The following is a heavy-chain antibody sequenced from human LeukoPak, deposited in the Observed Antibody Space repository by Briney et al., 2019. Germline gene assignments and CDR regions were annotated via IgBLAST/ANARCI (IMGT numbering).Heavy chain of an antibody. CDR1: GGSISSYY. CDR2: TYHSGST. Sequence: SETLSLTCTVSGGSISSYYWSWIRQPPGKGLEWIGYTYHSGSTNYNPSLKSRVTISVDTSKKQFSLKLSSVTAADTAIYYCARDKGSYYFDYWGQGTLVTVSS. CDR3: ARDKGSYYFDY. J-gene: IGHJ4*02. V-gene: IGHV4-59*01.